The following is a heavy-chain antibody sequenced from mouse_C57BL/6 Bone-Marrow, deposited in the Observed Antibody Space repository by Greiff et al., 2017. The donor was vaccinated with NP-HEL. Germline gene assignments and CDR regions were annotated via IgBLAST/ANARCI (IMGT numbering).Heavy chain of an antibody. CDR1: GYTFTSYT. D-gene: IGHD1-1*02. Sequence: VQLVESGAELARPGASVKMSCKASGYTFTSYTMHWVKQRPGQGLEWIGYINPSSGYTKYNQKFKDKATLTADKSSSTAYMQLSSLTSEDSACYYCERYGSDYWGQGTTLTVSS. V-gene: IGHV1-4*01. J-gene: IGHJ2*01. CDR3: ERYGSDY. CDR2: INPSSGYT.